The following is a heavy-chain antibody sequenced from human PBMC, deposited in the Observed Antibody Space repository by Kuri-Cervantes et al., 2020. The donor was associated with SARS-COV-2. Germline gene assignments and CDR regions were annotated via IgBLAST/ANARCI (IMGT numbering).Heavy chain of an antibody. D-gene: IGHD3-10*01. V-gene: IGHV2-5*01. J-gene: IGHJ4*02. CDR1: GFSLSTSGVG. Sequence: SGPTLVKPTQTLTLTCTFSGFSLSTSGVGVGWIRQPPGKALEWLALIYWNDDKRYSPSLKSRLTITKDTSKNQVVLTMTNMDPVDTATYYCAHTQLLWFGELLGYFDCWGQGPLVTVSS. CDR3: AHTQLLWFGELLGYFDC. CDR2: IYWNDDK.